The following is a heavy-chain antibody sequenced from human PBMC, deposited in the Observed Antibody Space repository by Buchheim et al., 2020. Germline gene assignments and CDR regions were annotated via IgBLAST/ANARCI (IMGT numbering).Heavy chain of an antibody. CDR3: ARAGYSSSWYGY. J-gene: IGHJ4*02. CDR1: GGSFSGYY. Sequence: QVQLQQWGAGLLKPSETLSLTCAVYGGSFSGYYWSWIRQPPGKGLEWIGEINHSGSTNYNPSLKRRVTISVDTSKNQFSLKRSSVTAADTAVYYCARAGYSSSWYGYWGQGTL. D-gene: IGHD6-13*01. V-gene: IGHV4-34*01. CDR2: INHSGST.